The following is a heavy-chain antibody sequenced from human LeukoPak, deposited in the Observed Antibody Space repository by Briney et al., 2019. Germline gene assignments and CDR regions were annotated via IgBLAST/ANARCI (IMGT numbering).Heavy chain of an antibody. CDR1: GYTFTSYD. J-gene: IGHJ5*02. CDR3: ARGIVVVVAADNWFDP. CDR2: MNPNSGNT. Sequence: ASVKVSCKASGYTFTSYDVNWVGEATGQGGEAWGWMNPNSGNTGYAQKFPGRVTMTRNTSISTAYMELSSLRSEDTAVYCCARGIVVVVAADNWFDPWGQGTLVTVSS. D-gene: IGHD2-15*01. V-gene: IGHV1-8*01.